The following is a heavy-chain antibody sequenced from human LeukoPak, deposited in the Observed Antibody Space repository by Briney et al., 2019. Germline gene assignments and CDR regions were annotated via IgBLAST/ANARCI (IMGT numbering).Heavy chain of an antibody. CDR2: ISGSGDST. CDR3: AKSRGSYWVPEFDY. CDR1: GFTFSNYA. D-gene: IGHD1-26*01. Sequence: GGSLRLSCAASGFTFSNYAMSWVRQAPGKGLEWVSDISGSGDSTNYAGSVKGRFTISRDNSKNTLYLQMNSLRAEDTAIYYCAKSRGSYWVPEFDYWGQGTLVTVSS. J-gene: IGHJ4*02. V-gene: IGHV3-23*01.